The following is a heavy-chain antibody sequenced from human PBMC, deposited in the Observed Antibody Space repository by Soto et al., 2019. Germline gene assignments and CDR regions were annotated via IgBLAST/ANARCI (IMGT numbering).Heavy chain of an antibody. J-gene: IGHJ5*02. V-gene: IGHV1-18*01. CDR2: ISPYTDDP. CDR3: ARVIPGPEAWFHP. Sequence: QGQLVQSGVEVKKPGASVKVSCTASGNTFTNFGVTWVRQVPGQGLEWMGWISPYTDDPSYAQKFQGRVTMTIDTSTSTAYLDLRRLTSDDTAVYYCARVIPGPEAWFHPWGQGTLVTVSS. CDR1: GNTFTNFG. D-gene: IGHD2-2*01.